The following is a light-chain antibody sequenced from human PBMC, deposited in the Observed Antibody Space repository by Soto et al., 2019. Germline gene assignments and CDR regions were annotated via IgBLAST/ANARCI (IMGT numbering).Light chain of an antibody. V-gene: IGLV3-21*04. CDR3: QVWDSSSDHSV. Sequence: SYELTQPPSVSVAPGKTARITCGGNNIGSKSVHWYQQKPGQAPVVVIYYDSDRPSGMPERFSGSNSGNTATLTISRVEAGDEADYYCQVWDSSSDHSVFGTGTKVTVL. J-gene: IGLJ1*01. CDR1: NIGSKS. CDR2: YDS.